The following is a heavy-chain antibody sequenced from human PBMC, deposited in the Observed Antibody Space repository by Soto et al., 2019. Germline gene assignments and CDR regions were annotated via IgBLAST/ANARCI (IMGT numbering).Heavy chain of an antibody. CDR1: GFAFSGST. CDR2: IRSKANSYAT. Sequence: LRLSFAGSGFAFSGSTIHWVRQASGKGLEWVGRIRSKANSYATAYAAAVKGRFIISRDDSETTAYLQMNSLKIEDTAVYYCSRENYFSYHGMDVWGQGTTVTVSS. J-gene: IGHJ6*02. CDR3: SRENYFSYHGMDV. V-gene: IGHV3-73*01.